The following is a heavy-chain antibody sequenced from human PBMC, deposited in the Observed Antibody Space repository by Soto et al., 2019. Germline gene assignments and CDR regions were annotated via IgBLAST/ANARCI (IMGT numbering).Heavy chain of an antibody. V-gene: IGHV3-74*01. CDR1: GLTFSRYW. D-gene: IGHD6-13*01. CDR3: SCTVASAIIDAYGLDV. J-gene: IGHJ6*02. Sequence: EVQLVESGGGLVQPGRSLTLSCAVSGLTFSRYWTHWVRQAPGQGLVWVSRISRDGSNRTNADSVKSQFNISRENAKNTRYRQVNGLRAADTAVYYCSCTVASAIIDAYGLDVWGQGTTVTVSS. CDR2: ISRDGSNR.